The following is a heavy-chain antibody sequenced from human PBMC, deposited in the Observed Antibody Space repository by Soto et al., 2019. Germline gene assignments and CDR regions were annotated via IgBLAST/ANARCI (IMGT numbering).Heavy chain of an antibody. CDR1: GYTFTSYD. J-gene: IGHJ3*01. V-gene: IGHV1-8*01. CDR3: ARGIN. CDR2: MNPNSGNT. Sequence: QVQLVQSGAEVKRPGASVRVSCKASGYTFTSYDINWVRQATGQGLEWLGWMNPNSGNTGYAQKFEGRIPLTRSTSTSTAYMELTILRSEDTAVYSCARGINWGQGTMGSVSS.